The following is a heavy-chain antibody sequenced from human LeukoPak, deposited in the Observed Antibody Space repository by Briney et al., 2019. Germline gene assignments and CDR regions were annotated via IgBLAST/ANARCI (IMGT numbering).Heavy chain of an antibody. V-gene: IGHV1-69*04. CDR1: RGTFSSYA. J-gene: IGHJ4*02. Sequence: SVKVSFKASRGTFSSYAISWVRPAPGQGLEWIGRIIPILGIANYAQKFQGRVTITADKSTSTAYMELSSLRSEDTAVYYCARDPGSGSYSFDYWGQGTLVTVSS. D-gene: IGHD3-10*01. CDR3: ARDPGSGSYSFDY. CDR2: IIPILGIA.